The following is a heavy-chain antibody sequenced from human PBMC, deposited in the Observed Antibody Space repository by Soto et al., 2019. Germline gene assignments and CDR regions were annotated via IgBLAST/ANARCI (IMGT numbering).Heavy chain of an antibody. CDR3: ASSVLRYFDWITYGMDV. V-gene: IGHV3-21*06. Sequence: GGSLRLSCAASGFTFSSYSMNWVRQAPGKGLEWVSSISSSSSYIYYADSVKGRFTISRDNAKNSLYLQMNSLRAEDTAVYYCASSVLRYFDWITYGMDVWGQGTTVTVSS. J-gene: IGHJ6*02. CDR2: ISSSSSYI. D-gene: IGHD3-9*01. CDR1: GFTFSSYS.